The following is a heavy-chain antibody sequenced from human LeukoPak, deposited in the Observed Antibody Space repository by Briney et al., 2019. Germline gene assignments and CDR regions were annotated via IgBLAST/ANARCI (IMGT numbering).Heavy chain of an antibody. Sequence: PGRSLRLSRAASGFTFSTDAMTWVRQAPGKGLEWVSLISSTVGSTYYADSVKGRLTISTNNSKNKLYLQMNSLRAEDTAVYYCAKDDEPLVGVHRWGDWFDPWGQGTLVSVSS. D-gene: IGHD1-26*01. CDR2: ISSTVGST. V-gene: IGHV3-23*01. CDR1: GFTFSTDA. J-gene: IGHJ5*02. CDR3: AKDDEPLVGVHRWGDWFDP.